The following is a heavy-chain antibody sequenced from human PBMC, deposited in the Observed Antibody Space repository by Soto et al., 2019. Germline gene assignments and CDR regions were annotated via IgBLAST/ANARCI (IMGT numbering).Heavy chain of an antibody. J-gene: IGHJ3*02. CDR1: GFTFSTYD. CDR3: ARGYCVGSSCSSAAGAFDI. CDR2: IGTLGDT. V-gene: IGHV3-13*01. D-gene: IGHD2-15*01. Sequence: EVQLVESGGGLVQPGGSLRLSCAASGFTFSTYDRHWVRQPTGRGLEWASAIGTLGDTYYSDSVKGRFTLSRENGENSLYLEMNSLSGGDTAVYYCARGYCVGSSCSSAAGAFDIWGQGTMVTVSS.